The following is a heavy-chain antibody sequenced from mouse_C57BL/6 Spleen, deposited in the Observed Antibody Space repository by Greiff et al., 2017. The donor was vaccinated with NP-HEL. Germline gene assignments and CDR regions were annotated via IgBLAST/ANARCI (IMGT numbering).Heavy chain of an antibody. CDR3: AIYYYGSPFAY. D-gene: IGHD1-1*01. CDR1: GYTFTTYP. CDR2: FHPYNDDT. V-gene: IGHV1-47*01. Sequence: VKLMESGAELVKPGASVKMSCKASGYTFTTYPIEWMKQNHGKSLEWIGNFHPYNDDTKYNEKFKGKATLTVEKSYSTVYLELSRLTSDDSAVYYCAIYYYGSPFAYWGQGTLVTVSA. J-gene: IGHJ3*01.